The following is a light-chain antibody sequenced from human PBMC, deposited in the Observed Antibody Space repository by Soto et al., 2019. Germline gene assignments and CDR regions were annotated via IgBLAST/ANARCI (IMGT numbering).Light chain of an antibody. Sequence: EIVLTQSPGTLSLSPGERATLSCRAIQSVSSSYLAWYQQKPGQAPRLLIYGASSRATGIPDRFSGSGSGTDFTLTISSLEPEDFAVYYCQQYGSSSLTFGGGTKVEIK. CDR2: GAS. V-gene: IGKV3-20*01. CDR1: QSVSSSY. J-gene: IGKJ4*01. CDR3: QQYGSSSLT.